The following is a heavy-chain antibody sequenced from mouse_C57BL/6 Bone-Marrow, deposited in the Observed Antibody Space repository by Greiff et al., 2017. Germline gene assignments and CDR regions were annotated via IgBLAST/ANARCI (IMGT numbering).Heavy chain of an antibody. Sequence: EVHLVESGGGLVKPGGSLKLSCAASGFTFSDYGMHWVRQAPEKGLAWVAYISSGSSTIYYADTVKGRFTISRDNAKNTLFLQMTSLRSEDTAMYYCAKEYYYGRAWFAYWGQGTLVTVSA. CDR3: AKEYYYGRAWFAY. V-gene: IGHV5-17*01. CDR1: GFTFSDYG. J-gene: IGHJ3*01. CDR2: ISSGSSTI. D-gene: IGHD1-1*01.